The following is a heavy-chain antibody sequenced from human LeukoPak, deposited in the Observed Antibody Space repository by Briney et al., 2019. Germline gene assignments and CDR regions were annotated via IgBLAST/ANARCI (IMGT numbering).Heavy chain of an antibody. D-gene: IGHD3-10*01. J-gene: IGHJ4*02. CDR1: GGSISSGDYY. Sequence: PSETLSLTCTVSGGSISSGDYYWSWIRQPPGKGLEWIGYIYYSGSTYYNPSLKSRVTISVDTSKNQFSLKLSSVTAADTAVYYCARDLPTYGSGSYYNKVGDYWGQGTLVTVSS. V-gene: IGHV4-30-4*01. CDR2: IYYSGST. CDR3: ARDLPTYGSGSYYNKVGDY.